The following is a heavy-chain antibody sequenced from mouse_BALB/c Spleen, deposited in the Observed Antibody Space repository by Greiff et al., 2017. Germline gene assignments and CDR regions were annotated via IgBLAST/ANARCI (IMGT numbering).Heavy chain of an antibody. CDR3: ARHGYGKGYYAMDY. J-gene: IGHJ4*01. CDR1: GFTFSSYG. CDR2: ISSGGSYT. V-gene: IGHV5-6*01. D-gene: IGHD2-10*02. Sequence: DVQLVESGGDLVKPGGSLKLSCAASGFTFSSYGMSWVRQTPDKRLEWVATISSGGSYTYYPDSVKGRFTISRDNAKNTLYLQMSSLKSEDTAMYYCARHGYGKGYYAMDYWGQGTSVTVSS.